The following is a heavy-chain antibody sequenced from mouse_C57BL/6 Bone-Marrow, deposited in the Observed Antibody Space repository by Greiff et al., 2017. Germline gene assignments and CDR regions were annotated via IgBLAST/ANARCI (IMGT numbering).Heavy chain of an antibody. J-gene: IGHJ3*01. CDR1: GYTFTSYW. Sequence: QVQLQQPGAELVKPGASVKMSCTASGYTFTSYWITWVQQRPGQGLEWIGDIYPGSGSTNYNEKFKSRATLTVDTSYNTAYLQLTSLTAEDSGVQYCARGPLNWDPWCAYWGQGTLVTVSA. D-gene: IGHD4-1*01. CDR3: ARGPLNWDPWCAY. V-gene: IGHV1-55*01. CDR2: IYPGSGST.